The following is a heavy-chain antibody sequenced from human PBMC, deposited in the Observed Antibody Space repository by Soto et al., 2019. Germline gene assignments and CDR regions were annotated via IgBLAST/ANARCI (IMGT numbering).Heavy chain of an antibody. V-gene: IGHV1-69*13. Sequence: SVKVSCKASGGSFGSDAFGWVRQAPGQGLEWMGGIIPTSGTANYAQRFQGRATITADESTSTAYMELSSLTSEDTAVYFCARGQGYCSGGICYYYYYGMDVWGQGTTVTVS. CDR3: ARGQGYCSGGICYYYYYGMDV. CDR2: IIPTSGTA. CDR1: GGSFGSDA. J-gene: IGHJ6*02. D-gene: IGHD2-15*01.